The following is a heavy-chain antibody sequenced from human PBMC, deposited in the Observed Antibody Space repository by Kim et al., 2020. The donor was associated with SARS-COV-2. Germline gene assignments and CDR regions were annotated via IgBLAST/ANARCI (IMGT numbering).Heavy chain of an antibody. CDR1: GFTFSSYG. V-gene: IGHV3-30*18. D-gene: IGHD2-2*02. Sequence: GGSLRLSCAASGFTFSSYGMHWVRQAPGKGLEWVAVISYDGSNKYYADSVKGRFTISRDNSKNTLYLQMNSLRAEDTAVYYCAKVQSSGAAIFGPQYYYYYGMDVWGQGTTVTVSS. J-gene: IGHJ6*02. CDR3: AKVQSSGAAIFGPQYYYYYGMDV. CDR2: ISYDGSNK.